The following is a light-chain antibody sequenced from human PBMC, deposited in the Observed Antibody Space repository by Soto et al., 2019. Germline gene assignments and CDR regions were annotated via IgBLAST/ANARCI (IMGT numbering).Light chain of an antibody. Sequence: EIVMTQSPATLSVSPGERATLSCRASQSVSSNLAWYQQKPGQAPRLLIYGASTRATGIPARFSGSGSGTDFTLANSSLQSEDFAVYYCQQYNNWPRTSGQGTKVDIK. CDR3: QQYNNWPRT. CDR2: GAS. V-gene: IGKV3-15*01. CDR1: QSVSSN. J-gene: IGKJ1*01.